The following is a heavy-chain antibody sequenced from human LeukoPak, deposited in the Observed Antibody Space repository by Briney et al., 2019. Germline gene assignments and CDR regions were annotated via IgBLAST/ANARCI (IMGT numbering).Heavy chain of an antibody. V-gene: IGHV3-53*01. CDR3: VRAPPGRCSDGFCYSDTLDI. Sequence: GGSLRLSCAASGFTVSSKYMSWVRQTPGKGLQWVALIYSSGDAYTPDSVKGRFTISRENAGNSLSLHMNSLRVGDTAVYYCVRAPPGRCSDGFCYSDTLDIWGRGTKVTVSS. J-gene: IGHJ3*02. D-gene: IGHD2-15*01. CDR1: GFTVSSKY. CDR2: IYSSGDA.